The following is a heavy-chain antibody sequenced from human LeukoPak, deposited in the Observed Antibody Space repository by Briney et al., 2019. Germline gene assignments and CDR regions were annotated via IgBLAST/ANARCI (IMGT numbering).Heavy chain of an antibody. CDR1: GGSFSGYY. D-gene: IGHD3-10*01. CDR3: AREHGSGDY. V-gene: IGHV4-34*01. J-gene: IGHJ4*02. Sequence: SETLSLTCAVYGGSFSGYYWSWIRQPPGKGLEWIGKINHSGSTNYNPSLKSRVTISVDTSKNQFSLKLTSVTAADTAVYYCAREHGSGDYWGQGTLVTVSS. CDR2: INHSGST.